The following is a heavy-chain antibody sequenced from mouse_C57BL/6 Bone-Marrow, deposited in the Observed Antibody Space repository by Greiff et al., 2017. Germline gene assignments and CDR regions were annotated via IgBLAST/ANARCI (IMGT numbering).Heavy chain of an antibody. V-gene: IGHV14-1*01. D-gene: IGHD1-1*01. Sequence: VQLQQSGAELVRPGASVKLSCTASGFNIKDYYMHWVKQRPEQGLEWIGRIDPEDGDTEYAPKFQGKATMTADTSSNTAYLQLSSLTSEDTAVYYCTTSYPYYYGSSCGAMDYWGQGTSVTVSS. J-gene: IGHJ4*01. CDR2: IDPEDGDT. CDR3: TTSYPYYYGSSCGAMDY. CDR1: GFNIKDYY.